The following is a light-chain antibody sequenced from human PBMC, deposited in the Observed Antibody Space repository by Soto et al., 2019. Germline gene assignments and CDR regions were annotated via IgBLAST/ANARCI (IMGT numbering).Light chain of an antibody. CDR3: MQALQTPIT. CDR1: QSLLYSDGRNY. J-gene: IGKJ5*01. Sequence: DIVMTQSPLSLPVTPGEPASISCRSHQSLLYSDGRNYLDWYLKKPGQSPQLLIYLGSNRASGVPDRFSGSGSGTDFTLKISRVEAEDVGIYYCMQALQTPITFGQGTRLE. V-gene: IGKV2-28*01. CDR2: LGS.